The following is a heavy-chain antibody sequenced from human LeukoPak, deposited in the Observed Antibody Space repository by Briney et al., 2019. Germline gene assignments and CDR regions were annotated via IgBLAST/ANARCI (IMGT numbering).Heavy chain of an antibody. CDR2: INQDGSEE. CDR3: VRDGGVSGYDLLDY. CDR1: GFTFSNYW. V-gene: IGHV3-7*01. Sequence: GGSLRLSCAASGFTFSNYWMTRVRQAPGKRLEWVAHINQDGSEEHYMDSVKARFTISRDNAKNSLSLQMNSLRAEDTAVYYCVRDGGVSGYDLLDYWGQGTLVTVSS. D-gene: IGHD5-12*01. J-gene: IGHJ4*02.